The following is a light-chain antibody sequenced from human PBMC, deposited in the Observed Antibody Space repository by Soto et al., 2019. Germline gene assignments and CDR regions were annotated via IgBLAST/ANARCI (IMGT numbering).Light chain of an antibody. CDR2: GVT. Sequence: EIVMTQSPATLSVSPGERATLSCRASQSVSRNLAWYQQKPGQAPRLLIHGVTTRATGIPARFSGSGSGTEFTLTISSLQSEDFAVYYCQQYNNWLRTFGQGTKVDIK. J-gene: IGKJ1*01. V-gene: IGKV3-15*01. CDR1: QSVSRN. CDR3: QQYNNWLRT.